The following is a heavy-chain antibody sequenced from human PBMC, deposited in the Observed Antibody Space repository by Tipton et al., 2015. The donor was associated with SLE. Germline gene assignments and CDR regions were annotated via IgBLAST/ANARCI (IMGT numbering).Heavy chain of an antibody. D-gene: IGHD5-24*01. J-gene: IGHJ4*02. V-gene: IGHV4-59*01. CDR1: GGSISSYY. Sequence: TLSLTCTVSGGSISSYYWSWIRQPPGKGLEWIGYIYYSRSTNYNPSLKSRVTISVDTSKNQFSLKLSSVTAADTAVYYCARGGGSKRWLQFNYWGQGTLVTVSS. CDR2: IYYSRST. CDR3: ARGGGSKRWLQFNY.